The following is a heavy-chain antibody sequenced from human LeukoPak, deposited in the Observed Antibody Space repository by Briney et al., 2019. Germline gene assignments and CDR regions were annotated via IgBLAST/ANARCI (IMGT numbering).Heavy chain of an antibody. J-gene: IGHJ6*03. CDR2: ISSSGSTI. CDR3: ASIGAAHYYYYYMDV. D-gene: IGHD1-26*01. Sequence: PGGSLRLSCAASGFTFSDYYMSWIRQAPGKGLEWVSYISSSGSTIYYADSVKGRFTISRDNAKNSLYLQMNSLRAEDTAVYYRASIGAAHYYYYYMDVWGKGTTVTVSS. V-gene: IGHV3-11*04. CDR1: GFTFSDYY.